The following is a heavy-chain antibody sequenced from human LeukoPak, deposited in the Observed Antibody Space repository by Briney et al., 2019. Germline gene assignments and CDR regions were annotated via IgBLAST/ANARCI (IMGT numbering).Heavy chain of an antibody. V-gene: IGHV1-8*03. CDR2: MNPNSGNT. Sequence: ASVKVSCKASGYTFTSYDINWVRQATGQGLEWMGWMNPNSGNTGYAQKFQGRVTITRNTSISTAYMELSSLRSEDTAVYYCARDSVNPSTMVRGPSRYYYYMDVWGKGTTVTVSS. J-gene: IGHJ6*03. CDR1: GYTFTSYD. CDR3: ARDSVNPSTMVRGPSRYYYYMDV. D-gene: IGHD3-10*01.